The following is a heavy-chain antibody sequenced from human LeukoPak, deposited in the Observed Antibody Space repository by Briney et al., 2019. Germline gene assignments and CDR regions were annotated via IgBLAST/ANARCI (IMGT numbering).Heavy chain of an antibody. CDR3: ARDSDYDILTGHMPFDY. CDR2: IYHSGST. Sequence: SETLSLTCAVSGYSISSGYYWGWIRQPPGKGLEWIGSIYHSGSTYYNPSLKSRVTISVDTSKNQFSLKLSSVTAADTAVYYCARDSDYDILTGHMPFDYWGQGTLVTVSS. D-gene: IGHD3-9*01. V-gene: IGHV4-38-2*02. J-gene: IGHJ4*02. CDR1: GYSISSGYY.